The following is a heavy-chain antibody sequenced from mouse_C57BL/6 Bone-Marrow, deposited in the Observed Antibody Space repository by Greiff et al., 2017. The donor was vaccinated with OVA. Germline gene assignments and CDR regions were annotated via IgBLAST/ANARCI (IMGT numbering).Heavy chain of an antibody. J-gene: IGHJ1*03. CDR1: GFTFSSYA. V-gene: IGHV5-4*01. Sequence: EVKVVESGGGLVKPGGSLKLSCAASGFTFSSYAMSWVRQTPEKRLEWVATISDGGSYTYYPDNVKGRFTISRDNAKNNLYLQMSHLKSEDTAMYYCAREDYYGSSYVDFDVWGTGTTVTVSS. CDR2: ISDGGSYT. D-gene: IGHD1-1*01. CDR3: AREDYYGSSYVDFDV.